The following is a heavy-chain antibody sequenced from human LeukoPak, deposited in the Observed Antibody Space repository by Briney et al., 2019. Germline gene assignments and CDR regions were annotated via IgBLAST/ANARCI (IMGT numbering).Heavy chain of an antibody. CDR3: ARVRPAVAGIHYFDY. D-gene: IGHD6-19*01. CDR1: GGSISSYY. J-gene: IGHJ4*02. CDR2: IHYSGST. V-gene: IGHV4-59*01. Sequence: SETLTLTCTVSGGSISSYYWSWIRQPPGKGLEWIGYIHYSGSTNYNPSLKSRVTISVDTSKNQFSLKLSSVTAADTAVYYCARVRPAVAGIHYFDYWGQGTLVTVSS.